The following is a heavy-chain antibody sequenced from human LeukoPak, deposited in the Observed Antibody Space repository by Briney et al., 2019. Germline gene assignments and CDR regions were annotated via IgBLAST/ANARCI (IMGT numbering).Heavy chain of an antibody. D-gene: IGHD3-22*01. Sequence: KTSETLSLTCAVSGGSISSGGYSWSWIRQPPGKGLGWIGYIFHSGSTDYNPSLKSQVTISVDRSKNQFSLKLSSVTAADTAVYYCAGSSGHYSGFAFDIWGQGTMVTVSS. CDR1: GGSISSGGYS. J-gene: IGHJ3*02. CDR2: IFHSGST. V-gene: IGHV4-30-2*01. CDR3: AGSSGHYSGFAFDI.